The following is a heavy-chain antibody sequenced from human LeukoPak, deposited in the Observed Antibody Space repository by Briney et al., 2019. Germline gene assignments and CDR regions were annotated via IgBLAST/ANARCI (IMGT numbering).Heavy chain of an antibody. CDR1: GGSINGFY. CDR3: ARHVISFGESYSQYSFDY. J-gene: IGHJ4*02. Sequence: SETVSLTCTVSGGSINGFYWSWIRQPPGRRLEWIGYISYSGSTYYRPSLKSRLTMSLDTSQNQFSLRLNSVTAADTAIYYCARHVISFGESYSQYSFDYWGQGSLVTVSS. V-gene: IGHV4-59*08. CDR2: ISYSGST. D-gene: IGHD3-10*01.